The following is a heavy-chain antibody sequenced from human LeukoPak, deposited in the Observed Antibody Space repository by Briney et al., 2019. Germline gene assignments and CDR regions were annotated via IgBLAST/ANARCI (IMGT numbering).Heavy chain of an antibody. CDR3: ARGSYYYDSSGYYYFDY. CDR2: INSDGSEG. J-gene: IGHJ4*02. Sequence: PGGSLRLSCAVSGFTFSGFWMSWSRQAPGKGLEWVASINSDGSEGYYADVVKGRFTISRDNAKNSLYLQMNSLRAEDTAVYYCARGSYYYDSSGYYYFDYWGQGTLVTVSS. CDR1: GFTFSGFW. D-gene: IGHD3-22*01. V-gene: IGHV3-7*01.